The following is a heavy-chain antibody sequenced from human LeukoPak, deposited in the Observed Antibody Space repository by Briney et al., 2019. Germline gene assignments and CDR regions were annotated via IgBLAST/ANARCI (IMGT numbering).Heavy chain of an antibody. V-gene: IGHV3-30-3*01. J-gene: IGHJ4*02. CDR2: ISYDGSNK. CDR3: ARDGTRGYSSSWFDY. D-gene: IGHD6-13*01. Sequence: PGGSLRLSCAASGFTFSSYAMHWVRQAPGKGLGWVAVISYDGSNKYYADSVKGRFTISRDNSKNTLYLQMNSLRAEDTAVYYCARDGTRGYSSSWFDYWGQGTLVTVSS. CDR1: GFTFSSYA.